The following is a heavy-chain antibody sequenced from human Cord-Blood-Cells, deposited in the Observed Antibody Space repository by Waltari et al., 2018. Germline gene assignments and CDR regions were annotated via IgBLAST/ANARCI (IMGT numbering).Heavy chain of an antibody. CDR1: GGSFSGYD. CDR3: ARDYSRKNPKNCSSTSCYRYFDY. CDR2: INHSGST. V-gene: IGHV4-34*01. D-gene: IGHD2-2*01. Sequence: QVQLQQWGAGLLKPSETLSLTCAVDGGSFSGYDWRWIRQPPGKGLEWIGEINHSGSTNYNPSLKSRVTISVDTSKNQFSLKLSSVTAADTAVYYCARDYSRKNPKNCSSTSCYRYFDYWGQGTLVTVSS. J-gene: IGHJ4*02.